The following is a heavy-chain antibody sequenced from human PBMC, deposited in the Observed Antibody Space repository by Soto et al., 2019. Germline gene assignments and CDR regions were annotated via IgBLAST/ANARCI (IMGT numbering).Heavy chain of an antibody. Sequence: QVQLVESGGGVVQPGMSLSLSCATSGFSFSNYGMHWVRQAPGKGLEWVARISSDGRSQHYADSVKGRFTISRDNSKNTLDLEMNSLRSEDTAVYYWAEVGYDRPGNDYWGQGTLVPVSS. CDR2: ISSDGRSQ. V-gene: IGHV3-30*03. J-gene: IGHJ4*02. CDR3: AEVGYDRPGNDY. CDR1: GFSFSNYG. D-gene: IGHD2-2*01.